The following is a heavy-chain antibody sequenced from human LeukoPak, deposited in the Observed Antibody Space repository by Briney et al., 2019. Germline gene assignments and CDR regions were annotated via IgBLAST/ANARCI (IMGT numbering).Heavy chain of an antibody. Sequence: ASVEVSCKASGGTFSSYAISWVRQAPGQGLKWMGGIIPIFGTANYAQKFQGRVTITADKSTSTAYMELSSLRSEDTAVYYCARDYSSSWYFDPWGQGTLVTVSS. CDR3: ARDYSSSWYFDP. V-gene: IGHV1-69*06. CDR1: GGTFSSYA. D-gene: IGHD6-13*01. CDR2: IIPIFGTA. J-gene: IGHJ4*02.